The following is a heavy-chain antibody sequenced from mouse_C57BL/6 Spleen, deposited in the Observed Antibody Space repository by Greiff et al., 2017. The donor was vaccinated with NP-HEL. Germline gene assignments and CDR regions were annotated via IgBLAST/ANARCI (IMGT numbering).Heavy chain of an antibody. D-gene: IGHD3-2*02. CDR2: INPSSGYT. CDR1: GYTFTSYT. V-gene: IGHV1-4*01. Sequence: LQESGAELARPGASVKMSCKASGYTFTSYTMHWVKQRPGQGLEWIGYINPSSGYTKYNQKFKDKATLTADKSSSTAYMQLSSLTSEDSAVYYCARLDSSGSPFAYWGQGTLVTVSA. CDR3: ARLDSSGSPFAY. J-gene: IGHJ3*01.